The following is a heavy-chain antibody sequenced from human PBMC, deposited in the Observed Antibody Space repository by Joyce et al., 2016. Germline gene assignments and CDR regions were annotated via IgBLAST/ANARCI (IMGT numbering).Heavy chain of an antibody. Sequence: GYSLTGYYMHWVRQAPGQGLEWMGWINPNTGATNYAQKFQDRVTMTRDTSISTAYMELSSLRSDATAVYYCARDRTAITGFGYYYYYGMDVWGQGTTVTVSS. CDR2: INPNTGAT. CDR1: GYSLTGYY. J-gene: IGHJ6*02. CDR3: ARDRTAITGFGYYYYYGMDV. V-gene: IGHV1-2*02. D-gene: IGHD5-18*01.